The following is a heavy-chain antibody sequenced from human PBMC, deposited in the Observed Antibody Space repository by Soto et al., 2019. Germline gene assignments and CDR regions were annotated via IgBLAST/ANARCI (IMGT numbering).Heavy chain of an antibody. CDR3: ARRGSGSYYDY. Sequence: EVQLLESGGGLVQPGGSLRLSCAASGFTFSSYAMRWVARAPGKGLEWVSAISGSGGSTYYADSVKGRFTISRDNSKNTLYLQMNSLRAEDTAVYYCARRGSGSYYDYWGQGTLVTVSS. D-gene: IGHD1-26*01. CDR2: ISGSGGST. V-gene: IGHV3-23*01. CDR1: GFTFSSYA. J-gene: IGHJ4*02.